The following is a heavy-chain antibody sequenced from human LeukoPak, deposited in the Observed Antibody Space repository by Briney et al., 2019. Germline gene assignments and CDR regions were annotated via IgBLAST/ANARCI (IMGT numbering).Heavy chain of an antibody. J-gene: IGHJ4*02. CDR2: IYYSGST. Sequence: SETLSLTCTVSGGSISSYYWSWIRQPPGKGLEWIGYIYYSGSTNYNPSLKSRVIISVDTSKNQFSLELSSVTAADTAVYYCAREDRYCSGGSCYSWGQGTLVTVSS. V-gene: IGHV4-59*12. D-gene: IGHD2-15*01. CDR1: GGSISSYY. CDR3: AREDRYCSGGSCYS.